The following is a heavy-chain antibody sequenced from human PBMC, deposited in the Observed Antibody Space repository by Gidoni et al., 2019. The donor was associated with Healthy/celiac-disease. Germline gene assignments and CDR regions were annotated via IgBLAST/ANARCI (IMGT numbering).Heavy chain of an antibody. V-gene: IGHV4-39*01. CDR3: ARGGVGSGWYGLDY. J-gene: IGHJ4*02. Sequence: QLQLQESGPGLVKPSETLSLTCTVSGGSISSSSYYWGWIRQPPGKGLEWIGSIYYSGSTYYNPSLKSRVTISVDTSKNQFSLKLSSVTAADTAVYYCARGGVGSGWYGLDYWGQGTLVTVSS. CDR1: GGSISSSSYY. CDR2: IYYSGST. D-gene: IGHD6-19*01.